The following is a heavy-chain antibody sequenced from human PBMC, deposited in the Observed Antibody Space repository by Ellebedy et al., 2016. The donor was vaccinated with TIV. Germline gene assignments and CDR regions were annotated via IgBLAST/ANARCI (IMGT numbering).Heavy chain of an antibody. CDR1: GGSFTGYY. CDR3: AEGRSGWYYFDY. J-gene: IGHJ4*01. D-gene: IGHD6-19*01. CDR2: INQSGSA. Sequence: SETLSLTCGVYGGSFTGYYYIWIRQPPGKGLEWIGEINQSGSATYNPSLKGRVTISADMSKNQFSLRLTPVTAADTAVYYCAEGRSGWYYFDYWGHGTLVTVSS. V-gene: IGHV4-34*01.